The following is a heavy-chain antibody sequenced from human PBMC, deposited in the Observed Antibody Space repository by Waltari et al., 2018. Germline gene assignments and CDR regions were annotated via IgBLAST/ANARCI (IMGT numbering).Heavy chain of an antibody. D-gene: IGHD2-2*01. CDR2: INHSGST. CDR3: AREVVPAAMSSSGWFDY. Sequence: QVQLQQWGAGLLKPSETLSLTCAVYGGSFSGYYWRWIRQPPGKGLEWIGEINHSGSTNYNPSLKSRVTISVDTSKNQFSLKLSSVTAADTAVYYCAREVVPAAMSSSGWFDYWGQGTLVTVSS. J-gene: IGHJ4*02. CDR1: GGSFSGYY. V-gene: IGHV4-34*01.